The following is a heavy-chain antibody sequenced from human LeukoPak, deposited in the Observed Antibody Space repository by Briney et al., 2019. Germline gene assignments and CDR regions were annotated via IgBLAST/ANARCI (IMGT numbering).Heavy chain of an antibody. CDR3: ARVASDSSGWYHFDY. D-gene: IGHD6-19*01. Sequence: GGSLRLSCVTSGFTFSSHRMNWVRQAPGKGLEWVSVIYGGGSTNYGDSVKGRFTISRDNSKNTLYLQMNSLTTEDTAVYYCARVASDSSGWYHFDYWGQGTLVTVSS. CDR2: IYGGGST. V-gene: IGHV3-53*01. CDR1: GFTFSSHR. J-gene: IGHJ4*02.